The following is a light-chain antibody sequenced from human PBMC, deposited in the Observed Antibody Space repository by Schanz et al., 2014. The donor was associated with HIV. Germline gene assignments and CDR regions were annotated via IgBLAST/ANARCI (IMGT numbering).Light chain of an antibody. CDR1: SSDVGGYDY. CDR2: DVT. V-gene: IGLV2-11*01. J-gene: IGLJ2*01. Sequence: QSALTQPRSVSGSPGQSVTISCTGTSSDVGGYDYVSWYQQHPGKAPKLMIYDVTKRPSGVPDRFSGSKSGNTASLTVSGLQAEDEADYYCVSYTGTNNPVFGGGTKVTVL. CDR3: VSYTGTNNPV.